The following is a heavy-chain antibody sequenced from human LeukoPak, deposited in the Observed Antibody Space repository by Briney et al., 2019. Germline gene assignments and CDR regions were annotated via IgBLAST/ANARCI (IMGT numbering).Heavy chain of an antibody. CDR3: ARQRSSYYFDS. CDR2: ISPSGITT. J-gene: IGHJ4*02. V-gene: IGHV3-11*01. CDR1: GFTFSDHY. Sequence: GGSVRHSCAVSGFTFSDHYVSWLRQAPGKGLDWLSYISPSGITTKYTDSVKGRFTVSRDNAKNSVFLQLNNPRVEATAVYFCARQRSSYYFDSWSQGTLVTVSS. D-gene: IGHD6-19*01.